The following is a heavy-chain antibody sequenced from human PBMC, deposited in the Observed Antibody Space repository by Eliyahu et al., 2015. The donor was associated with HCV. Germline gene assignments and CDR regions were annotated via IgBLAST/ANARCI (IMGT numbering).Heavy chain of an antibody. CDR3: TRVGYGDYDWFDP. Sequence: EVQLVESGGGLEQXGRSLRLSCSASGFTFGDYAMNWFRQAPGRGLEWIGFIRRKAYGGTTEYAASVKGRFTISRDDSKSIAYLQMNILETEDTAVYYCTRVGYGDYDWFDPWGQGTLVTVSS. V-gene: IGHV3-49*03. J-gene: IGHJ5*02. CDR2: IRRKAYGGTT. D-gene: IGHD4-17*01. CDR1: GFTFGDYA.